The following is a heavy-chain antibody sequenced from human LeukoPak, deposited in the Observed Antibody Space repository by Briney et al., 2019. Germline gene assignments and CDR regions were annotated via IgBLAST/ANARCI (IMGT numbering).Heavy chain of an antibody. CDR3: ARTSSFWAKQWLFFDY. CDR1: GGSFSGYY. J-gene: IGHJ4*02. V-gene: IGHV4-34*01. Sequence: PSETLSLTCAVYGGSFSGYYWSWIRQPPGKGLEWIGNIYYSGSTYYNPSLKSRVTISVDTSKNQFSLKLSSVTAADTAVYYCARTSSFWAKQWLFFDYWGQGTLVTVSS. CDR2: IYYSGST. D-gene: IGHD6-19*01.